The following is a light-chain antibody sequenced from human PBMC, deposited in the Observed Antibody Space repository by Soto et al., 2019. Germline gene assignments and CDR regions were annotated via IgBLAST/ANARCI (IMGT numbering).Light chain of an antibody. Sequence: QSALTQPPPASGSPGQSVAISCTGTSSDVGGYNYVSWYQQHPGKAPKLMIYDVTERPPGVPDRFSGSKSGNTASLTVAGLQAEDEADYYCSSYAGSNNPVLFGGGTKLTVL. V-gene: IGLV2-8*01. CDR3: SSYAGSNNPVL. J-gene: IGLJ2*01. CDR2: DVT. CDR1: SSDVGGYNY.